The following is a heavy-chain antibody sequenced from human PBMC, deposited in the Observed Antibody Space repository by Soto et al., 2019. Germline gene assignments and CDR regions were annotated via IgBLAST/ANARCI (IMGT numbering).Heavy chain of an antibody. J-gene: IGHJ5*02. Sequence: GGSLRLSCTASGFTFGDYAMSWFRQAPGKGLEWVGFIRSKAYGGTTEYAASVKGRFTISRDDSKSIAYLQMNSLKTEDTAVYYCTSPPGYCSSTSCQFPGGAVDPWGQGTLVTVSS. CDR1: GFTFGDYA. D-gene: IGHD2-2*03. V-gene: IGHV3-49*03. CDR3: TSPPGYCSSTSCQFPGGAVDP. CDR2: IRSKAYGGTT.